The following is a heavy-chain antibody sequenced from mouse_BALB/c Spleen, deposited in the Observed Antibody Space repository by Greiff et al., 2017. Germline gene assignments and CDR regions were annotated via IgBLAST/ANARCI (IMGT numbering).Heavy chain of an antibody. D-gene: IGHD2-1*01. V-gene: IGHV1-63*02. CDR1: GYTFTNYW. Sequence: VKLQESGAELVRPGTSVKISCKASGYTFTNYWLGWVKQRPGHGLEWIGDIYPGGGYTNYNEKFKGKATLTADTSSSTAYMQLSSLTSEDSAVYFCARSRGNPYFDYWGQGTTLTVSS. CDR2: IYPGGGYT. CDR3: ARSRGNPYFDY. J-gene: IGHJ2*01.